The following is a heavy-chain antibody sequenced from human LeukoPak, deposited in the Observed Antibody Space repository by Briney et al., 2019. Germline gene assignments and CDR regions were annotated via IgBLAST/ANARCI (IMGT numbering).Heavy chain of an antibody. CDR2: IYYSGST. V-gene: IGHV4-39*07. CDR1: GGSISSSSYY. J-gene: IGHJ3*02. CDR3: ARAPLLWGVGAFDI. D-gene: IGHD3-10*01. Sequence: SETLSLTCTVSGGSISSSSYYWGWIRQPPGKGLEWIGSIYYSGSTYYNPSLKSRVTISVDTSKNQFSLKLSSVTAADTAVYYCARAPLLWGVGAFDIWGQGTMVTVSS.